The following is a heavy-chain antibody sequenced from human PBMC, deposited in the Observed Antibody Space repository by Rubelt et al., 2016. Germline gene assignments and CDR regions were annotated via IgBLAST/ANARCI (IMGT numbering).Heavy chain of an antibody. CDR2: INHSGTT. CDR1: GGSFSDYH. D-gene: IGHD6-13*01. CDR3: ASSWYMVW. J-gene: IGHJ4*02. Sequence: QVQLKQWGAGVLKPSETLSLTCAVYGGSFSDYHWSWIRQPPGKGLEWLGEINHSGTTNYNPSLKSRVTMSVDTSKKQFPLKLTSVTAADSAGYYCASSWYMVWWGQGTRVTVSS. V-gene: IGHV4-34*01.